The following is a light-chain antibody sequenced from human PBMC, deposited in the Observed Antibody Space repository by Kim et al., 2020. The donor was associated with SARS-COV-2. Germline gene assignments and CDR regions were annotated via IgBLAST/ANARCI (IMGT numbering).Light chain of an antibody. Sequence: QSALTQPASVSGSPGQSITISCTGTSSDVGGYNYVSWYQQHPGKAPKLMIYDVTHRLSWVSNRSSGSKSGNTASLTISGLQAEDEADYYCTSYTSSTTLYVFGSGTKVTVL. CDR3: TSYTSSTTLYV. V-gene: IGLV2-14*03. J-gene: IGLJ1*01. CDR2: DVT. CDR1: SSDVGGYNY.